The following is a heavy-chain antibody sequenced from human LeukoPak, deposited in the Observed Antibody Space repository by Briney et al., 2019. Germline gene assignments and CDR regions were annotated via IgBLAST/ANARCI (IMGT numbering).Heavy chain of an antibody. CDR1: GFTFSSYG. D-gene: IGHD6-19*01. J-gene: IGHJ4*02. V-gene: IGHV3-74*01. Sequence: GGSLRLSCAASGFTFSSYGMHWVRQAPGKGLVWVSRIHSDGSATSYADSVKGRFTISRDNAKNRVYLQMNSLRVEDTAVYFCARGGSGCFDYWGQGTLVTASS. CDR2: IHSDGSAT. CDR3: ARGGSGCFDY.